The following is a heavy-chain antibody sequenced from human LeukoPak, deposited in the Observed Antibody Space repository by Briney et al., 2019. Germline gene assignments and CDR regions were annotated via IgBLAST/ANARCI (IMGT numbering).Heavy chain of an antibody. V-gene: IGHV3-53*01. CDR3: AKDAISGNSRYDFFDV. Sequence: GTLSLTCGVSGGSISNTNWWTWVRQAPGKGLEWVSTIDDPSTKYHADSVKGRFTISRDDSKSTLFLQMNSLRVDDTALYFCAKDAISGNSRYDFFDVWGQGTMVIVSS. D-gene: IGHD3-9*01. CDR2: IDDPSTK. J-gene: IGHJ3*01. CDR1: GGSISNTNW.